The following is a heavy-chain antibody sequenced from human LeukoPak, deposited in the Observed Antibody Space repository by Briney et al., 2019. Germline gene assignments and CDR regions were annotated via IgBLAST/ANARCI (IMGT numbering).Heavy chain of an antibody. CDR1: GGSISSGGYY. D-gene: IGHD5-12*01. CDR2: IYYSGST. Sequence: SETLSLTCTVSGGSISSGGYYWSWIRQHPGKGPEWIGYIYYSGSTYYNPSLKSRVTISVDTSKNQFSLKLSSVTAADTAVYYCARDGSPFRGGYSGYDLSWFDPWGQGTLVTVSS. CDR3: ARDGSPFRGGYSGYDLSWFDP. J-gene: IGHJ5*02. V-gene: IGHV4-31*03.